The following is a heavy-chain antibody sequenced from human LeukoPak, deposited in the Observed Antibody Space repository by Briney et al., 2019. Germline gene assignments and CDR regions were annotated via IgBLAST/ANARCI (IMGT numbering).Heavy chain of an antibody. CDR2: INHSGST. J-gene: IGHJ4*02. CDR1: GGSFSGYY. CDR3: AREYYDILTGYREAYFDY. D-gene: IGHD3-9*01. Sequence: SETLSLTCTVYGGSFSGYYWSWIRQPPGKGLEWIGEINHSGSTNYNPSLKSRVTISVDTSENQFSLKLSSVTAADTAVYYCAREYYDILTGYREAYFDYWGQGTLVTVSS. V-gene: IGHV4-34*01.